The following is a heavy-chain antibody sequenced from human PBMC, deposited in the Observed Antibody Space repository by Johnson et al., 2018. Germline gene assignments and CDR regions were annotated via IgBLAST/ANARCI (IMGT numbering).Heavy chain of an antibody. CDR3: ARSGSSGYLDAFDI. D-gene: IGHD3-22*01. Sequence: VQLVESGGGLVQPGGSLRLSCAASGFTFSSYSMNWVRQAPGKGLEGVSYISSSSSTIYYADSVKGRFTISRDKAKNSLYLQMNSRRAEDTALYYFARSGSSGYLDAFDIWGQVTMVTVSS. CDR2: ISSSSSTI. CDR1: GFTFSSYS. V-gene: IGHV3-48*01. J-gene: IGHJ3*02.